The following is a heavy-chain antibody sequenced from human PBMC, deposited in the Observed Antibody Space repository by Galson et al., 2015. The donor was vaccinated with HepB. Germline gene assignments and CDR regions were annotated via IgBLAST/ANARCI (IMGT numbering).Heavy chain of an antibody. D-gene: IGHD2-8*01. V-gene: IGHV3-30-3*01. CDR3: ARGLLGYCTNGVCLPAFDI. CDR2: ISYDGSNK. Sequence: SLRLSCAASGFTFSSYAMHWVRQAPDKGLEWVAVISYDGSNKYYADSVEGRFTISRDNSKNTLYLQMNSLRAEDTAVYYCARGLLGYCTNGVCLPAFDIWGQGTMVTVSS. CDR1: GFTFSSYA. J-gene: IGHJ3*02.